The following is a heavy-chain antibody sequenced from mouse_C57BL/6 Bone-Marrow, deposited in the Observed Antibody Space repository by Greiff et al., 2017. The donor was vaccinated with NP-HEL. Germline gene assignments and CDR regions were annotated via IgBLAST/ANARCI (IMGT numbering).Heavy chain of an antibody. CDR2: ISSGGDYI. CDR3: TRAPPDYTYAMDY. V-gene: IGHV5-9-1*02. J-gene: IGHJ4*01. Sequence: EVKLEESGEGLVKPGGSLKLSCAASGFTFSSYAMSWVRQTPEKRLEWVAYISSGGDYIYYADTVKGRFTISRDNARNTLYLQMSSLKSEDTAMYYCTRAPPDYTYAMDYWGQGTSVTVSS. CDR1: GFTFSSYA. D-gene: IGHD2-4*01.